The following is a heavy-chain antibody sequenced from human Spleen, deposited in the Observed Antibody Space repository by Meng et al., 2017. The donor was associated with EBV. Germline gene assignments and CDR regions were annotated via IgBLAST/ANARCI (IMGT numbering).Heavy chain of an antibody. D-gene: IGHD6-13*01. Sequence: QVQLQGTGQGLVKPSGTLSLTGAVSGGSITSTNWWSWVRQPPGKGLEWIGETHHGGNTNYNTSLQSRVTISVDKSKSQFSLQLTSVTAADTALYYCASHLVTPGTRGFDHWGPGILVTVSS. CDR2: THHGGNT. J-gene: IGHJ4*02. CDR1: GGSITSTNW. V-gene: IGHV4-4*02. CDR3: ASHLVTPGTRGFDH.